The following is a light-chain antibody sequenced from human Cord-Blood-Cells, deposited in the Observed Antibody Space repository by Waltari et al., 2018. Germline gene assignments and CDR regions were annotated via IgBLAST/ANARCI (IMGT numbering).Light chain of an antibody. CDR2: DVS. Sequence: QSALTQPASVSGSPGQSITISCTGTSSAVGGYNYVSWYQQDPGKAPELMIYDVSTRPSGVSDRSAGSKSGNTTYLTISGLQAGDEAYYYCSSYTSSSTLWVFGGGTKLTVL. CDR3: SSYTSSSTLWV. J-gene: IGLJ3*02. V-gene: IGLV2-14*01. CDR1: SSAVGGYNY.